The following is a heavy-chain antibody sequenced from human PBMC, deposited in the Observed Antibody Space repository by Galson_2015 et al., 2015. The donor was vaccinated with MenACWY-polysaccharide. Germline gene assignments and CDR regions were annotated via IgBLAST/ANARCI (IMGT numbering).Heavy chain of an antibody. D-gene: IGHD5/OR15-5a*01. V-gene: IGHV3-9*01. J-gene: IGHJ6*02. CDR3: AKDLYVYYYCGMDV. CDR1: GFTFDDYA. CDR2: ISWNSGSI. Sequence: SLRLSCAASGFTFDDYAMHWVRQAPGKGLEWVSGISWNSGSIGYADSVKGRFTISRDNAKNSLYLQMNSLRAEDTALYYCAKDLYVYYYCGMDVWGQGTTVTVSS.